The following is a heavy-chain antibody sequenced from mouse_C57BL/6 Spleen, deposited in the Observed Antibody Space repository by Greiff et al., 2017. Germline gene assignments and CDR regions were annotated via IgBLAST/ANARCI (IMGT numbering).Heavy chain of an antibody. J-gene: IGHJ2*01. V-gene: IGHV1-53*01. CDR1: GYTFTSYW. D-gene: IGHD2-3*01. CDR2: INPSNGGT. Sequence: QVHVKQSGTELVKPGASVKLSCKASGYTFTSYWMHWVKQRPGQGLEWIGNINPSNGGTNYNEKFKSKATLTVDKSSSTAYMQLSSLTSEDSAVYYCARCLYDGYFLFDYWGQGTTLTVSS. CDR3: ARCLYDGYFLFDY.